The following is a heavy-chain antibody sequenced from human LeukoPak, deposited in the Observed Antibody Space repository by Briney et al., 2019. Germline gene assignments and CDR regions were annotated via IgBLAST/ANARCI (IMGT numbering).Heavy chain of an antibody. Sequence: GGSLRLSCAASGFTFSSYTMNWVRQAPGKGLEWVSSISSSSSYINYADSVKDRLTISRDNAKNSLYLQMNSLRAEDTAVYYCARDPTPRYCSGGSCYTHYGMDVWGQGTTVTVSS. V-gene: IGHV3-21*01. CDR2: ISSSSSYI. CDR1: GFTFSSYT. J-gene: IGHJ6*02. D-gene: IGHD2-15*01. CDR3: ARDPTPRYCSGGSCYTHYGMDV.